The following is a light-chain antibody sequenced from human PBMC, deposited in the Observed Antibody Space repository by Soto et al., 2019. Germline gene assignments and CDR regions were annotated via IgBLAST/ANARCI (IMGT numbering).Light chain of an antibody. CDR3: SSYTSIRPDV. J-gene: IGLJ1*01. V-gene: IGLV2-14*01. CDR1: SSDVGGFRY. Sequence: QSALTQPAAVSGSPGQSITISCTGTSSDVGGFRYVSWFQQHPGKAPNLLIYEVNNRPSGVSNRFSGSKSGNTASLTISGLQAEDEAEYYCSSYTSIRPDVFGTGTKVTVL. CDR2: EVN.